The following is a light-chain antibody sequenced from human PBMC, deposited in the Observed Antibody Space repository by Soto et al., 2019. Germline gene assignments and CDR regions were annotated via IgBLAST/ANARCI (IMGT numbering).Light chain of an antibody. CDR1: SSDVGSYNL. V-gene: IGLV2-23*01. Sequence: QSALTQPASVSGSPGQSITISCTGTSSDVGSYNLVSWYQQHPGKAPKLMIYEGSKRPSGVPDRFSGSKSGNTASLTISGLQSEDEADYYCCSFAGNYIYVFGTGTKLTVL. CDR2: EGS. J-gene: IGLJ1*01. CDR3: CSFAGNYIYV.